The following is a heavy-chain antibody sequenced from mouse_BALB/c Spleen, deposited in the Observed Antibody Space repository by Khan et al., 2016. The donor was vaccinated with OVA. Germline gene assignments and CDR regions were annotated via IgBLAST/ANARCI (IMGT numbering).Heavy chain of an antibody. V-gene: IGHV1-4*01. Sequence: QVQLQQSGAELARPGASVKMSCKASGYTFTSYTMHWVKQRPGQGLEWIGYINPSSGYTKYNQKFKDKATLTADKSSSAAYMHLSSLTSEAAAVYYCARTPERWGHGTTLTVSS. J-gene: IGHJ2*01. CDR3: ARTPER. CDR2: INPSSGYT. CDR1: GYTFTSYT.